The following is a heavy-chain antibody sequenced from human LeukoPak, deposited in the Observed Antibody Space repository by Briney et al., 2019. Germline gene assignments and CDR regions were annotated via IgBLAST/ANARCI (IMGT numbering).Heavy chain of an antibody. CDR3: ARTYDFGRGPPGDAFDN. CDR1: GFTFTIFG. Sequence: PGGSLRLSCAASGFTFTIFGLNWVRQAPGKGPEWVSYIDARSGITYYADSVQGRVTISRDNAKESVFLQMNSLRADDTAVYYCARTYDFGRGPPGDAFDNWGPGTSVIVSS. CDR2: IDARSGIT. J-gene: IGHJ3*02. V-gene: IGHV3-48*01. D-gene: IGHD3-3*01.